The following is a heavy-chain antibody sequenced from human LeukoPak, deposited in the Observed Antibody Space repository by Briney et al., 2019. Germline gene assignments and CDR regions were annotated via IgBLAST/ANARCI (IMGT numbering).Heavy chain of an antibody. Sequence: GGSLRLSCSASGFTLSDYYMSWIRQAPGKGLEWVSYISSSGSTIYYADSVKGRFTISRDNAKNSLYLQMNSLRAEDTAVYYCAREFVVVIATDAFDIWGQGTMVTVSS. D-gene: IGHD2-21*01. V-gene: IGHV3-11*04. CDR3: AREFVVVIATDAFDI. CDR1: GFTLSDYY. J-gene: IGHJ3*02. CDR2: ISSSGSTI.